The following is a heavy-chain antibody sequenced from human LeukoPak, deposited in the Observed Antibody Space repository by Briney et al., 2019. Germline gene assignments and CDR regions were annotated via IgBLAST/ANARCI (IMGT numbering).Heavy chain of an antibody. CDR1: GFTFSDYW. Sequence: GGSLRLSCAVSGFTFSDYWMSWVRQAPGKGLKWVANIKQDGSVKYYVDSVKGRFTISRDNAKNSLYLQMNSLRVEDTAIYYCARVGEYCSGVSCSSGWFDPWGQGTLVTVSS. D-gene: IGHD2-15*01. V-gene: IGHV3-7*03. CDR3: ARVGEYCSGVSCSSGWFDP. J-gene: IGHJ5*02. CDR2: IKQDGSVK.